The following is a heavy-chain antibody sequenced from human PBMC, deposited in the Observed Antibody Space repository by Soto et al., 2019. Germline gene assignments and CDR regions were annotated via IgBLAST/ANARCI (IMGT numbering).Heavy chain of an antibody. CDR3: AKPDTSIVPSFDY. Sequence: EVQLLESGGGLVQPGGSLRLSCVTSGFTFSSYVMSWVHQAPGKGLEWVSAISGGGDNTYYADSVKGRFTISRDNSKHTLYLQMNSLRAEDTAVYYCAKPDTSIVPSFDYWGQGTLVTVSS. J-gene: IGHJ4*02. CDR2: ISGGGDNT. CDR1: GFTFSSYV. D-gene: IGHD5-18*01. V-gene: IGHV3-23*01.